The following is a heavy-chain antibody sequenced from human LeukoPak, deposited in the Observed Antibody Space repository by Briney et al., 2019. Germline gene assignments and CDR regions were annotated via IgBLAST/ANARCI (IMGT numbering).Heavy chain of an antibody. D-gene: IGHD1-7*01. CDR2: INTNTGNP. CDR3: ARDYTLTLGTTTYFQH. CDR1: GYTFTSYY. Sequence: GASVKVSCKASGYTFTSYYMHWVRQAPGQGLEWMGWINTNTGNPTYAQGFTGRFVFSLDTSVSTAYLQISSLKAEDTAVYYCARDYTLTLGTTTYFQHWGQGTLVTVSS. V-gene: IGHV7-4-1*02. J-gene: IGHJ1*01.